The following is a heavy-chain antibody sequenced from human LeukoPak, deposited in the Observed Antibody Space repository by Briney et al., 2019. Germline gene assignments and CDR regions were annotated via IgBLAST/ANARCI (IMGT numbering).Heavy chain of an antibody. CDR1: GYTLTELS. V-gene: IGHV1-24*01. D-gene: IGHD1-26*01. J-gene: IGHJ6*02. Sequence: ASVKVSCKVSGYTLTELSMHWVRQAPGKGLEWRGGFDPEDGETIYAQKFQGRVTMTEDTSTDTAYMELSSLRSEDTAVYYCATGYVGATGEGYYYGMDVWGQGTTVTVS. CDR3: ATGYVGATGEGYYYGMDV. CDR2: FDPEDGET.